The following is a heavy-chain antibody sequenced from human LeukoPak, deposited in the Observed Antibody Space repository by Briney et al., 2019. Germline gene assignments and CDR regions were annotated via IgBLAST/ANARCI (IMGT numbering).Heavy chain of an antibody. D-gene: IGHD1-1*01. CDR3: ARTLDERGFDY. CDR1: PGITFSDYW. CDR2: ISYDGSNK. Sequence: GGSLRLSCAASPGITFSDYWMNWVRQAPGKGLEWVAVISYDGSNKYYADSVKGRFTISRDNSKNTLYLQMNSLRAEDTAVYYCARTLDERGFDYWGQGTLVTVSS. V-gene: IGHV3-30-3*01. J-gene: IGHJ4*02.